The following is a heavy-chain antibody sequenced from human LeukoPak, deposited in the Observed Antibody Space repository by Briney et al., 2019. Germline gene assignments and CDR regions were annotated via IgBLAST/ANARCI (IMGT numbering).Heavy chain of an antibody. CDR1: GGSISSYY. D-gene: IGHD3-10*01. J-gene: IGHJ4*02. CDR2: IYTSGST. Sequence: SETLSLTCTVSGGSISSYYWSWIRQPAGKGLEWIGRIYTSGSTNYNPSLKSRVTMSVDTSKNQFSLKLSSVTAADTAVYYCARAPYYGSGSYTPFDYWGQGTLVTVSS. CDR3: ARAPYYGSGSYTPFDY. V-gene: IGHV4-4*07.